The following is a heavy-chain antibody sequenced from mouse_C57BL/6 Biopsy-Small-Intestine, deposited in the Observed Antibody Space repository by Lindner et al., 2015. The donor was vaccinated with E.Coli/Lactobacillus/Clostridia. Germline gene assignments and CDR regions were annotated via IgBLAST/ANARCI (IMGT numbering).Heavy chain of an antibody. V-gene: IGHV1-7*01. CDR2: INPSSGYT. CDR3: ARESYGSLYYFDY. J-gene: IGHJ2*01. Sequence: VQLQELGRELAKPGASVKLSCKASGYTFTSYWMHWLKQRPGQGLEWIGYINPSSGYTKYNQKFKDKATLTADKSSSTAYMQLSSLTYEDSAVYYCARESYGSLYYFDYWGQGTTLTVSS. CDR1: GYTFTSYW. D-gene: IGHD1-1*01.